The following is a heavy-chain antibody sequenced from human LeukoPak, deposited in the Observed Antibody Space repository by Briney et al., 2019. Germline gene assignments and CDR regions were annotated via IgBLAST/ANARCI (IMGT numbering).Heavy chain of an antibody. CDR2: ISSSSSYI. D-gene: IGHD3-10*01. Sequence: GGSLRLSCAASGFTFSSYSMNWVRQAPGKGLEWVSSISSSSSYIYYADSVKGRFTISRDNAKNSLYLQMNSLRAEDTAVCYCARGGSGRPFDYWGQGTLVTVSS. CDR1: GFTFSSYS. J-gene: IGHJ4*02. CDR3: ARGGSGRPFDY. V-gene: IGHV3-21*01.